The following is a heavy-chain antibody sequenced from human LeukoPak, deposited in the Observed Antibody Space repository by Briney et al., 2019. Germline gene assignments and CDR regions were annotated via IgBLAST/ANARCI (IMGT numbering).Heavy chain of an antibody. D-gene: IGHD3-10*01. Sequence: GASVKVSCKSSGYMFTSHGIHWLRQAPGQGLEWMGWMNPNSGNTGYAQKFQGRVTMTRNTSISTAYMELSSLRSEDTAVYYCARVCYGSGSYAVGYWGQGTLVTVSS. J-gene: IGHJ4*02. CDR3: ARVCYGSGSYAVGY. CDR1: GYMFTSHG. CDR2: MNPNSGNT. V-gene: IGHV1-8*01.